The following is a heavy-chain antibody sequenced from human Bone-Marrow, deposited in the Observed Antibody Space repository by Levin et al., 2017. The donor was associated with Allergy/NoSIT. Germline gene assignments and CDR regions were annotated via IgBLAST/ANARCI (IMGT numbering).Heavy chain of an antibody. V-gene: IGHV3-23*01. CDR3: AKDQTAAYNWGYFDY. D-gene: IGHD2-2*01. J-gene: IGHJ4*02. CDR2: ISGSGGNT. Sequence: GGSLRLSCATSGFPFRNYAMSWVRQAPGKGLECVSAISGSGGNTDYADSVKGRFTISRDNSMDTLYLQLNSLRADDTAVYYCAKDQTAAYNWGYFDYWGQGALVTVSS. CDR1: GFPFRNYA.